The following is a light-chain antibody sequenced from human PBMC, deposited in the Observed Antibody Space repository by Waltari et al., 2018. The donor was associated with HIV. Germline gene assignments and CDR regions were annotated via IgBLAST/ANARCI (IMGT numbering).Light chain of an antibody. CDR1: SSNIGANFD. J-gene: IGLJ1*01. Sequence: QSVLTQAPSVSGAPGQRVTISCTGSSSNIGANFDVHWHQLLPGSSPKLLIFANSHRPSGVPDRFSGSKSGTSASLAITGLHPEDEAEYYCQSFDSSLNAYVFGTGTTVIVL. V-gene: IGLV1-40*01. CDR2: ANS. CDR3: QSFDSSLNAYV.